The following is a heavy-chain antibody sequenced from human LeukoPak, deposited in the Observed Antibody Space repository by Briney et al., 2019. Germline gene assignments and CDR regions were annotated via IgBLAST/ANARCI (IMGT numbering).Heavy chain of an antibody. J-gene: IGHJ6*03. Sequence: PSETLSLTCTVSGGSISSSTYYWGWFRQPPGKSLEWIGSIHYSGSTHYNPSLQSRVTRSLDTSKNQFSLNLTSVTAADTAVYYCARVGPNSSSWYLYYYYYYYMDVWGKGTTVTVSS. V-gene: IGHV4-39*01. CDR3: ARVGPNSSSWYLYYYYYYYMDV. CDR1: GGSISSSTYY. CDR2: IHYSGST. D-gene: IGHD6-13*01.